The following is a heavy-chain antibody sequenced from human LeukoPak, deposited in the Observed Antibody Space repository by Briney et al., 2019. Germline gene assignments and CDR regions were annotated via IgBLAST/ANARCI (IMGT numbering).Heavy chain of an antibody. J-gene: IGHJ4*02. CDR1: GGSISSYY. V-gene: IGHV4-59*01. Sequence: PSETLSLTCTVSGGSISSYYWSWIRQPPGKGLEWIGYIYYSGSTNYNPSLKSRVTISVDTSKNQFSLKLSPVTAADTAVYYCARDRYSSSWFDYWGQGTLVTVSS. CDR2: IYYSGST. CDR3: ARDRYSSSWFDY. D-gene: IGHD6-13*01.